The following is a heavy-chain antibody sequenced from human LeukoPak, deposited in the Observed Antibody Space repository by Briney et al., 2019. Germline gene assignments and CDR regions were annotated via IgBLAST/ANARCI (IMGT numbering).Heavy chain of an antibody. J-gene: IGHJ6*02. CDR2: IHYSGST. V-gene: IGHV4-61*01. Sequence: SETLSLTCTVSGGSISSSSYYWSWIRQPPGKGLEWIGYIHYSGSTNYSPSLKGRVTISVDTSKRQFSLNLTSVTAADTAVYYCARDLGYYGPRYGMDVWGQGTTVTVSS. CDR1: GGSISSSSYY. D-gene: IGHD3-10*01. CDR3: ARDLGYYGPRYGMDV.